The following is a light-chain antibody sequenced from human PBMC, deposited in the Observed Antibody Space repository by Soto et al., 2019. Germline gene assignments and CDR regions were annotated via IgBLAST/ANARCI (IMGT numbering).Light chain of an antibody. CDR2: EVT. CDR1: SGDIGSYNR. J-gene: IGLJ1*01. Sequence: QSALTQPASVSGSPGQSITISCTGTSGDIGSYNRVSWYQQHPGKAPKLIIYEVTDRPSGVSNRFSGSKSGNTASLTISGLQAEDEAEYYCSSYTSSYTLGVFGTGTKLTVL. CDR3: SSYTSSYTLGV. V-gene: IGLV2-14*01.